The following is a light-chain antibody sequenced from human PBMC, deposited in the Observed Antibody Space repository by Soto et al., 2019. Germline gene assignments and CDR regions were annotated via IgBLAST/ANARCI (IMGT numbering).Light chain of an antibody. J-gene: IGKJ4*01. CDR2: GAS. Sequence: EIVMTQSPATLSVSPGERATLSCRASQSVSSNLAWYQQKPGQAHRLLIYGASTRATGIPARFSGSGSGTEFTLTISSLQSEEFAVYYCQQYNNWPPVTFGGGTKVEIK. CDR3: QQYNNWPPVT. CDR1: QSVSSN. V-gene: IGKV3D-15*01.